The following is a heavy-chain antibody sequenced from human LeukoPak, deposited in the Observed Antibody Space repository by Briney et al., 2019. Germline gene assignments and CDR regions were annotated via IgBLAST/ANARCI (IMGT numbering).Heavy chain of an antibody. CDR2: ISSNTTNT. CDR1: GFTFRDYY. Sequence: PGGSLRLSCVASGFTFRDYYMSWIRQAPGKGLEWISYISSNTTNTNYADSVKGRFTISRDNSKNKLYLQMNSLRTADTAVYYCARGTDSRSWSPEYFQHWGQGTLVTVSS. D-gene: IGHD6-13*01. CDR3: ARGTDSRSWSPEYFQH. J-gene: IGHJ1*01. V-gene: IGHV3-11*06.